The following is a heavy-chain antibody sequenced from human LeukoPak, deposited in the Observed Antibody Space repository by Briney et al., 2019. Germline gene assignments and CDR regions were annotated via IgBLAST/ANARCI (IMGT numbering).Heavy chain of an antibody. CDR1: GFSFRSYS. CDR3: ARGCSSSWYQFTPYYFDY. D-gene: IGHD6-13*01. CDR2: TSTSRSYI. J-gene: IGHJ4*02. Sequence: GGSLRLSCAASGFSFRSYSMNWVRQAPGKGLEWISSTSTSRSYIYYADSVKGRFTISRDNAKNSLYLQMNSLRAEDTAVYYCARGCSSSWYQFTPYYFDYWGQGTLVTVSS. V-gene: IGHV3-21*01.